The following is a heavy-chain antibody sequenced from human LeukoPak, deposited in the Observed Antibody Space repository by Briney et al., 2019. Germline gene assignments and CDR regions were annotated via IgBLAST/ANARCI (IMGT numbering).Heavy chain of an antibody. CDR3: ARTGSSGYYYVYPYYYYMDV. V-gene: IGHV4-34*01. CDR2: INHSGST. D-gene: IGHD3-22*01. J-gene: IGHJ6*03. CDR1: AGSFSGYY. Sequence: PSETLSLTCAVYAGSFSGYYWSWIRQPPGKGLEWIGEINHSGSTNYNPSLKSRVTISVDTSKNQFSLKLSSVTAADTAVYYCARTGSSGYYYVYPYYYYMDVWGKGTTVTVSS.